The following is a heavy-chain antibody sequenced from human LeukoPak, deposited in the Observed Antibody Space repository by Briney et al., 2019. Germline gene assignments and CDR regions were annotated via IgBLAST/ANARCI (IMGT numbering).Heavy chain of an antibody. Sequence: GGSLRLSCSASGFALDGYYMNWVRQAPGKDLEWVSSISAGSNYIDYADSVKGRFTISRDNAKNSVYLHMNSLRAEDSAVYYCARARPNNFGDYPDFWGQGTLVSVSS. CDR1: GFALDGYY. CDR3: ARARPNNFGDYPDF. CDR2: ISAGSNYI. J-gene: IGHJ4*02. D-gene: IGHD4-17*01. V-gene: IGHV3-21*01.